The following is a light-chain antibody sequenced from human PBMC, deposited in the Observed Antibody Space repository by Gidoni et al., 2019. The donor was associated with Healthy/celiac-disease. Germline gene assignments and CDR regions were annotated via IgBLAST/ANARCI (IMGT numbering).Light chain of an antibody. Sequence: DMVMTQSPLSLPVTPGEPASISCRSSQSLLHSNGYNYLDWYLQKPGQSPKLLIYWGSNRASGVPDRFSGSGSGTDFTLKISRVEAEDVGVYYFMQALQTPVTFGPGTKVDIK. V-gene: IGKV2-28*01. J-gene: IGKJ3*01. CDR3: MQALQTPVT. CDR2: WGS. CDR1: QSLLHSNGYNY.